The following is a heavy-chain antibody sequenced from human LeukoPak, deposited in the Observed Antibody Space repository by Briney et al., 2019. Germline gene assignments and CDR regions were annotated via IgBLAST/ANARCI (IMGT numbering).Heavy chain of an antibody. D-gene: IGHD2-15*01. CDR1: GYTFTSYD. CDR2: MNPNSGNT. J-gene: IGHJ4*02. V-gene: IGHV1-8*01. CDR3: ATPVNSGDVVDDY. Sequence: RASVQVSCKASGYTFTSYDINWVRPATGQGLEWMGWMNPNSGNTGYAQKFQGRVTMTRNTSIRTADMAKSKLRSKLTAVSACATPVNSGDVVDDYWGQGTLVTVSS.